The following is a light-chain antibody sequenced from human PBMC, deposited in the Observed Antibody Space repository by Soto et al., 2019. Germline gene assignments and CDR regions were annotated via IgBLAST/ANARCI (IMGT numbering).Light chain of an antibody. CDR1: EGIGRS. Sequence: EIVLTQSPGTLFLSPGERATLSCRASEGIGRSLAWFQQRPGQAPRLLIYDASNRATGIPARFSGSGSGTDFTLTISRLEPEDFAVYYCLQRSDWRTFGRGTKVDIK. V-gene: IGKV3-11*01. J-gene: IGKJ1*01. CDR2: DAS. CDR3: LQRSDWRT.